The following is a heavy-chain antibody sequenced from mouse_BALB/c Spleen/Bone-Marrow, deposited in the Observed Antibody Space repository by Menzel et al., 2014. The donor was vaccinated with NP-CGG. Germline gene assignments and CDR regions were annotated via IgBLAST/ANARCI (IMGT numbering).Heavy chain of an antibody. CDR3: ARRGGEKDYFDY. CDR1: GFTFSSYG. J-gene: IGHJ2*01. V-gene: IGHV5-6*01. CDR2: ITSGGSYT. Sequence: EVKLVESGEDLVKSGGSLKLSCAASGFTFSSYGMSWVRQTPDKRLEWVATITSGGSYTYYPDSVKGRFTISRDNAKNTLYLQMSSLKSEDTAMYYCARRGGEKDYFDYWGQGTTLTVSS.